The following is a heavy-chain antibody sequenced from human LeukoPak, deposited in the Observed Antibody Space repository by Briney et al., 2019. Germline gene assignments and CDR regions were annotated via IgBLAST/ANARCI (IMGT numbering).Heavy chain of an antibody. V-gene: IGHV3-23*01. D-gene: IGHD3-22*01. CDR2: ISGSGGST. Sequence: GGSLRLSCAASGFTFSSYAMSWVRQAPGKGLEWVSAISGSGGSTYCADSVKGRFTVSRDNSKNTLYLQMNSLRDEDTAVYYCAKHRFESGGYHSTDWGQGTLVTVSS. CDR1: GFTFSSYA. CDR3: AKHRFESGGYHSTD. J-gene: IGHJ4*02.